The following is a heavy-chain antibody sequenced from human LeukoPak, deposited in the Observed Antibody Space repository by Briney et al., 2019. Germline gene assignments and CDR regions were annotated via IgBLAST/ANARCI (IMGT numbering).Heavy chain of an antibody. CDR1: GGPFSGYY. CDR3: AREAPISDSGNYYKSLGY. Sequence: SEPLSLTCAVYGGPFSGYYWSWIRQPPGKGLEWVGGINYSGSTSYNPSLNSRVTISVDTSKNQFSLTLSSVTAADTAVYYCAREAPISDSGNYYKSLGYWGQGTLVTVSS. CDR2: INYSGST. V-gene: IGHV4-34*01. J-gene: IGHJ4*02. D-gene: IGHD3-10*01.